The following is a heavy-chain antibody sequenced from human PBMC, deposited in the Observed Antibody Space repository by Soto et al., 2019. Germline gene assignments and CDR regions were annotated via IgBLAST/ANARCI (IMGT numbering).Heavy chain of an antibody. CDR2: ISAYNGNT. J-gene: IGHJ4*02. CDR1: GYTFTSYA. Sequence: ASVKVSCKASGYTFTSYAISWVRQAPGQGLEWMGWISAYNGNTNYAQKLQGRVTMTTDTSTTAYLQWSSLKASDTAMYYCARLLAPYTLWDWGQGTLVTVSS. V-gene: IGHV1-18*01. CDR3: ARLLAPYTLWD. D-gene: IGHD2-21*01.